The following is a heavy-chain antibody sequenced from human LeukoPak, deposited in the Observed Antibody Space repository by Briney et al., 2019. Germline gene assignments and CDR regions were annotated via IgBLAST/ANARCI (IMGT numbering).Heavy chain of an antibody. D-gene: IGHD6-13*01. CDR1: GYTFTSHD. J-gene: IGHJ6*03. CDR3: ARIVQQLDYYYYYMDV. CDR2: MNPNSGNT. V-gene: IGHV1-8*01. Sequence: ASVKVSCKASGYTFTSHDINWVRQATGQGLEWMGWMNPNSGNTGYAQKFQGRVTMTRNTSISTAYMELSSLRSEDTAVYYCARIVQQLDYYYYYMDVWGKGTTVTVSS.